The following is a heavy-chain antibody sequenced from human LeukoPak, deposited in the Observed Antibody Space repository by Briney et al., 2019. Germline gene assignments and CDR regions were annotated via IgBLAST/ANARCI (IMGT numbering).Heavy chain of an antibody. D-gene: IGHD6-19*01. V-gene: IGHV4-59*01. Sequence: PSETLSLTGTVSGGSISSYYWSWIRQPPGKGLEWIGYIYYSGSTNYNPSLKSRVTISVDTSKNQFSLKLSSVTAADTAVYYCARSSGGAFDIWGQGTMVTVSS. CDR2: IYYSGST. CDR3: ARSSGGAFDI. CDR1: GGSISSYY. J-gene: IGHJ3*02.